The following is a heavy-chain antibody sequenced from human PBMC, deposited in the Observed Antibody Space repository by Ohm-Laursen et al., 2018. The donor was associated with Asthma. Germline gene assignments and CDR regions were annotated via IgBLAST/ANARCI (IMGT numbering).Heavy chain of an antibody. Sequence: GPLRLSCAASGFTFSNHWMTWVRQAPGRGLEWVANINQDGSIWGYVDSVKGRFAISRDNAHNSLYLQMNSLRAEDTAFYYCAVSIYAYGEGAYWGQGTLVTVSS. D-gene: IGHD3-10*01. CDR2: INQDGSIW. J-gene: IGHJ4*02. CDR1: GFTFSNHW. V-gene: IGHV3-7*05. CDR3: AVSIYAYGEGAY.